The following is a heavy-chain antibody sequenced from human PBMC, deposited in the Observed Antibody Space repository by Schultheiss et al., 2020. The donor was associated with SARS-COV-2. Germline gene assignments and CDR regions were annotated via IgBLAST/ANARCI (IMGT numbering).Heavy chain of an antibody. CDR2: IDRDSATI. CDR3: ARARRMVRDFSDS. V-gene: IGHV3-48*02. Sequence: SCAASGFIFSSYTMNWVRQAPGKGLEWVAYIDRDSATIHYADSVKGRFTISRDNDRHLVFLQMNNLRDEDTAVYYCARARRMVRDFSDSWGQGTLVTVSS. D-gene: IGHD3-10*01. CDR1: GFIFSSYT. J-gene: IGHJ4*02.